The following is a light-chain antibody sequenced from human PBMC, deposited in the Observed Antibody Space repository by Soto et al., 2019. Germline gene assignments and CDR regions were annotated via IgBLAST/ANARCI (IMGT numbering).Light chain of an antibody. V-gene: IGLV3-21*02. CDR1: DISSKS. CDR3: QVWDSSSDHYV. CDR2: DDN. J-gene: IGLJ1*01. Sequence: SYELTQPPSVSVAPGQTARISCGGHDISSKSVHWSQQRPGQAPVLVVYDDNDRPSGIPERLSGSNSGDTATLTISRVEAGDEADYYCQVWDSSSDHYVFGSGTKVTVL.